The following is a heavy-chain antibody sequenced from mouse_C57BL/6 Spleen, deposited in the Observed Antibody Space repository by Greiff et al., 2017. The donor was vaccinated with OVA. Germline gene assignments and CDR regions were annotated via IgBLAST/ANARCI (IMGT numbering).Heavy chain of an antibody. CDR2: ISSGGSYT. Sequence: EVNVVESGGDLVKPGGSLKLSCAASGFTFSSYGMSWVRQTPDKRLEWVATISSGGSYTYYPDSVKGRFTISRDNAKNTLYLQMSSLKSEDTAMYYCARGRMVTTTDYYAMDYWGQGTSVTVSS. J-gene: IGHJ4*01. D-gene: IGHD2-2*01. V-gene: IGHV5-6*02. CDR1: GFTFSSYG. CDR3: ARGRMVTTTDYYAMDY.